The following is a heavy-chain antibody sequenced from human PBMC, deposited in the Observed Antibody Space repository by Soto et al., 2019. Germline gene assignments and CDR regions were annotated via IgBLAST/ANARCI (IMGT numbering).Heavy chain of an antibody. Sequence: SETLSLTCAVSGASIASSDWWSWVRQPPGKGLEWIGEVDHSGRTKYNPSLKSRVTISVDKSKNQFSLKLNSVTAADAAVYYCARGFRGTVTTDYWGQGTLVTVS. CDR1: GASIASSDW. CDR3: ARGFRGTVTTDY. D-gene: IGHD4-17*01. J-gene: IGHJ4*02. V-gene: IGHV4-4*02. CDR2: VDHSGRT.